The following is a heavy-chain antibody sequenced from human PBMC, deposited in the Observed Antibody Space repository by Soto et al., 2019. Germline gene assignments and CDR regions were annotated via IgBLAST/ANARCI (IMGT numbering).Heavy chain of an antibody. J-gene: IGHJ4*02. CDR1: GFTFNNYA. V-gene: IGHV3-48*02. Sequence: EVQLVESGGSLLQPGGSLRLSCAASGFTFNNYAMNWVRQAPGKGLEWISYISSTSVTIYYADSVRGRFTISRDNAKNSLFLQMNSLRDEDTAVYYCARDRPLFDWGQRTLVTVSS. D-gene: IGHD3-10*02. CDR3: ARDRPLFD. CDR2: ISSTSVTI.